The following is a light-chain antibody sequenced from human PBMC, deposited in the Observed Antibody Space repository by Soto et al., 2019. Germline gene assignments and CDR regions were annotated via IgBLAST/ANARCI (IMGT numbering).Light chain of an antibody. CDR1: QSISNS. CDR2: RAS. J-gene: IGKJ4*01. Sequence: DIQMTQTPSTRSASVGDRVTMTCRASQSISNSLAWYQQKPGKAPKLLIYRASALQSGVPSRFSGSGSGTEFTPTIDSLQPDDFAAFYCQQYSTYPLTFGGGTKVDIK. CDR3: QQYSTYPLT. V-gene: IGKV1-5*03.